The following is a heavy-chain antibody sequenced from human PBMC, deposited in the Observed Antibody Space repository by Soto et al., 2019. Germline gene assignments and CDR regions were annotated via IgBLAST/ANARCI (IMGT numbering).Heavy chain of an antibody. CDR3: ARDRAEKQLHHYGMDV. D-gene: IGHD6-6*01. CDR2: ISAYNGNT. Sequence: ASGKVSCKASGCTFTSYCISWVRQARGQGLEWMGWISAYNGNTNYAQKLQGRVTMTTDTSTSTAYMELRSLRSDDTAVYYCARDRAEKQLHHYGMDVWAQGTTVIVTS. J-gene: IGHJ6*02. CDR1: GCTFTSYC. V-gene: IGHV1-18*01.